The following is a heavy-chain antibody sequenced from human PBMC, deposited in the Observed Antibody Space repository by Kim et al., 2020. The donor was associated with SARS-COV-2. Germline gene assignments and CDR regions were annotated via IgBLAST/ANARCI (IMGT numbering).Heavy chain of an antibody. J-gene: IGHJ6*02. D-gene: IGHD1-26*01. Sequence: GGSLRLSCAASGFTFSSYGMHWVRQAPGKGLEWVAVIWYDGSNKYYADSVKGRFTISRDNSKNTLYLQMNSLRAEDTAVYYCARDPSGSYYFYYYGMDVWGQGTTVTVSS. CDR2: IWYDGSNK. CDR3: ARDPSGSYYFYYYGMDV. CDR1: GFTFSSYG. V-gene: IGHV3-33*01.